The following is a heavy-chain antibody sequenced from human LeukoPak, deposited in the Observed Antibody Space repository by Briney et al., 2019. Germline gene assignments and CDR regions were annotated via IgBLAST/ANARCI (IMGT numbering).Heavy chain of an antibody. V-gene: IGHV4-59*01. CDR1: GXSISSYY. CDR2: IYYSGST. CDR3: ARTSPYYFDY. J-gene: IGHJ4*02. Sequence: SETLSLTCTVSGXSISSYYWSWIRQPPGKGLEWIGYIYYSGSTNYNPSLKSRVTISVDTSKNQFSLKLSSVTAADTAVYYCARTSPYYFDYWGQGTLVTVSS.